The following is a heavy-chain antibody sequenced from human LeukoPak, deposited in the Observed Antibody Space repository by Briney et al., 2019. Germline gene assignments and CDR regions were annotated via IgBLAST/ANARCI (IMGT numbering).Heavy chain of an antibody. D-gene: IGHD4-23*01. CDR1: GGTFSSYA. CDR3: ATRVTTVVTQHFDY. V-gene: IGHV1-69*04. J-gene: IGHJ4*02. CDR2: IIPILGIA. Sequence: GASVKVSCKASGGTFSSYAISWVRQAPGHELAWMGRIIPILGIANYAQKFQGRVTITADKSTSTAYMELSSLRSEDTAVYYCATRVTTVVTQHFDYWGQGTLVTVSS.